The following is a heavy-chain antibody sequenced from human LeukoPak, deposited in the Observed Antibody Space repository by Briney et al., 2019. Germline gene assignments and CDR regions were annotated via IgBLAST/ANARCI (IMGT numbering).Heavy chain of an antibody. CDR1: GFTFSSYS. D-gene: IGHD6-13*01. J-gene: IGHJ4*02. V-gene: IGHV3-48*02. CDR2: ISSGSSSI. CDR3: ARELAAAGTGIDY. Sequence: GGSLRLSCAASGFTFSSYSMSWVRQAPGKGLEWVSYISSGSSSIYYADSVKGRFTISRDNAKNSLYLQLNSLRDGDTAVYYCARELAAAGTGIDYWGQGTLVTVSS.